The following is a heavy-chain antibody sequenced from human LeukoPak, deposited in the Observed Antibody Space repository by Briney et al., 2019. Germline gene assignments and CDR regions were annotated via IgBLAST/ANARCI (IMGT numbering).Heavy chain of an antibody. D-gene: IGHD1-1*01. CDR2: IIPIFGTA. CDR3: AGTTYGTWLFDY. Sequence: SVKVSCKASGGTFSSYAISWVRQAPGQGLEWMGGIIPIFGTANYAQKFQGRVTITTDESTSTAYMELSSLRSEDTAVYYCAGTTYGTWLFDYWGQGTLVTVSS. J-gene: IGHJ4*02. CDR1: GGTFSSYA. V-gene: IGHV1-69*05.